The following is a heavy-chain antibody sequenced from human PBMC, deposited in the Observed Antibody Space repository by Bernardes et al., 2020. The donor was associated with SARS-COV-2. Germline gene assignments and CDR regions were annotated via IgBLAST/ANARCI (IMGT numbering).Heavy chain of an antibody. Sequence: SETLSLTCTVSGGSISSSSYYWGWIRQPPGMGLEWIGGTYYSGSTHYNPSLQSRVTISVDTSKNQFSLKLSSVTAADTAVYYCAGHRLDCSGGSCYWMVDYWGQGTLVTVSS. J-gene: IGHJ4*02. V-gene: IGHV4-39*01. D-gene: IGHD2-15*01. CDR3: AGHRLDCSGGSCYWMVDY. CDR1: GGSISSSSYY. CDR2: TYYSGST.